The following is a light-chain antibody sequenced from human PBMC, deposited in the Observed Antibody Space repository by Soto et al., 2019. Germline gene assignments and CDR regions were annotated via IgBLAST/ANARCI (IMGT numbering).Light chain of an antibody. CDR1: QHIFYNTNNKNC. J-gene: IGKJ2*01. Sequence: DIVMTQSPDSLAVSLGERATINCKSSQHIFYNTNNKNCLAWYQQKPGQPPKLLIYWASTRESGVPDRFSGSGSGTDFTLTISSLQAEDVAVYYCQQYYSPPYTFGQGTKLEIK. V-gene: IGKV4-1*01. CDR3: QQYYSPPYT. CDR2: WAS.